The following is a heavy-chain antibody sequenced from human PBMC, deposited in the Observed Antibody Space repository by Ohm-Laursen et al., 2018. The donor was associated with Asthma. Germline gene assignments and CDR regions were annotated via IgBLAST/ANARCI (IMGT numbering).Heavy chain of an antibody. CDR1: GFTFRNYA. CDR2: ISLGGGGT. V-gene: IGHV3-23*01. J-gene: IGHJ3*02. D-gene: IGHD3-22*01. Sequence: SLRLSCAASGFTFRNYAMTWVRQAPGKGLEWVSTISLGGGGTYFADSVRGRFTISRDNSNNMLYLHMNSLRADDTAVYYCARDRSGDYYDSSGYDVGAFDIWGQGTMVTVSS. CDR3: ARDRSGDYYDSSGYDVGAFDI.